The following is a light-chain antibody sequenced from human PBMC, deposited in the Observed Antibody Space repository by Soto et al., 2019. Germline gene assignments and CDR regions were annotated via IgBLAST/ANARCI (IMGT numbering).Light chain of an antibody. J-gene: IGLJ1*01. CDR2: EVT. V-gene: IGLV2-14*01. Sequence: QSALTQPASVSGSPGQSSTISCTGTSSDVGGYNYVSWYQQHPGKAPKLMIYEVTNRPSGVSNRFSGSKSGNTASLTISGLQAEDEADYYCSSYTRSSTRVFGTGTKLTVL. CDR3: SSYTRSSTRV. CDR1: SSDVGGYNY.